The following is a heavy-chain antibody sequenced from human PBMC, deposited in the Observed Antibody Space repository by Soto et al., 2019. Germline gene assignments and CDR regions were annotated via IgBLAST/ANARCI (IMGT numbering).Heavy chain of an antibody. CDR2: ISSSGSAI. V-gene: IGHV3-48*03. Sequence: EVQLVESGGGLVQPGGSLTLCCAASGFTFSSYEMIWVRQAPGKGLEWVSYISSSGSAIKYADSVKGRFTISRDNAKNSLYLQMNSLRAEDTAVYFYARSSMAAYWCQGTLFTVSS. D-gene: IGHD6-19*01. CDR3: ARSSMAAY. J-gene: IGHJ4*02. CDR1: GFTFSSYE.